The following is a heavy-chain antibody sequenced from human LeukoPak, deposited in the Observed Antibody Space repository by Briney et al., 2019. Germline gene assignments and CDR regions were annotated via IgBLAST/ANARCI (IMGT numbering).Heavy chain of an antibody. CDR1: GYTFTNYG. Sequence: ASVKVFCKASGYTFTNYGITWVRQVPGQGLEWLGWISAYNGNANYAQNLQDRVTLTSDTSTSTAYMELRSLRSDDTGIYYCARTPKRFGELYQPGDSWGQGTLLTVSS. CDR3: ARTPKRFGELYQPGDS. D-gene: IGHD3-10*01. V-gene: IGHV1-18*01. J-gene: IGHJ4*02. CDR2: ISAYNGNA.